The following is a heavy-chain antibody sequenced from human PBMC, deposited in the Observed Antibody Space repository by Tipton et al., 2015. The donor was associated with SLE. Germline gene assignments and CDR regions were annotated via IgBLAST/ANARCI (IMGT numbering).Heavy chain of an antibody. V-gene: IGHV4-34*01. CDR3: ARPPDDFWSGYYYNY. D-gene: IGHD3-3*01. CDR2: IYYSGST. J-gene: IGHJ4*02. Sequence: TLSLTCAVYGGSFSGYYWSWIRQPPGKGLEWMGSIYYSGSTYYNPSLKSRVTISVDTSKNQFSLKLSSVTAADTAVYYCARPPDDFWSGYYYNYWGQGTLVTVSS. CDR1: GGSFSGYY.